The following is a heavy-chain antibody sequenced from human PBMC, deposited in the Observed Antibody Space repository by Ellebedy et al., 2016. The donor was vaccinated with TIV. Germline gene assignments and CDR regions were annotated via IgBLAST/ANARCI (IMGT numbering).Heavy chain of an antibody. J-gene: IGHJ4*02. V-gene: IGHV3-11*01. D-gene: IGHD2-2*02. CDR3: AKAVVVVPAAILASPLDY. CDR1: GFTFSDYY. CDR2: ISSSGSTI. Sequence: GESLKISXAASGFTFSDYYMSWIRQAPGKGLEWVSYISSSGSTIYYADSVKGRFTISRDNAKNSLYLQMNSLRAEDTAVYYCAKAVVVVPAAILASPLDYWGQGTLVTVSS.